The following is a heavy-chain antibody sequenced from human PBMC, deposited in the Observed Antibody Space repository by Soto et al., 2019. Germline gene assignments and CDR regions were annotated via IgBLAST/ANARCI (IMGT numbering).Heavy chain of an antibody. D-gene: IGHD3-3*01. CDR3: ARGRTETIFGVVTMTYYYYMDV. Sequence: PSETLSLTCAVYGGSFSGYYWSWIRQPPGKGLEWIGEINYSGSTNYNPSLKSRVTISVDTSKNQFSLKLSSVTAADTAVYYCARGRTETIFGVVTMTYYYYMDVWGKGTTVTVSS. V-gene: IGHV4-34*01. J-gene: IGHJ6*03. CDR2: INYSGST. CDR1: GGSFSGYY.